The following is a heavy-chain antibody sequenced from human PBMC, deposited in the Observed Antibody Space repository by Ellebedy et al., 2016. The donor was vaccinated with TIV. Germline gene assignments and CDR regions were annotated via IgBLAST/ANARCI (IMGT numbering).Heavy chain of an antibody. V-gene: IGHV3-23*01. Sequence: GESLKISCVASGFPFSTFEMSWVRQVPGKGLQWISFISPRDGTAHYAGSVQGRFTVSRDNYNNMLYLQLNNLRPEDTAIYHCVKGGWLDFWGPGTLVTVSS. J-gene: IGHJ4*01. CDR2: ISPRDGTA. D-gene: IGHD6-19*01. CDR1: GFPFSTFE. CDR3: VKGGWLDF.